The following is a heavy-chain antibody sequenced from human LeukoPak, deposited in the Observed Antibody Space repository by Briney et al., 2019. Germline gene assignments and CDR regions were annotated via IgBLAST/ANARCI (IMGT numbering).Heavy chain of an antibody. CDR2: IYYSGST. V-gene: IGHV4-59*01. CDR1: GGSISSYY. J-gene: IGHJ3*02. D-gene: IGHD6-19*01. CDR3: ARVFPLAVAGRHDAFDI. Sequence: SETLSLTCTVSGGSISSYYWSWIRQPPGKGLEWIGYIYYSGSTNYNPSLKSRVTISVDTSKNQFSLKLSSVTAADTAVYYCARVFPLAVAGRHDAFDIWGQGTMVTVSS.